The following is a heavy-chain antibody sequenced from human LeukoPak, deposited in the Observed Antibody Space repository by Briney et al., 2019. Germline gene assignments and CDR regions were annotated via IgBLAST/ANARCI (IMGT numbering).Heavy chain of an antibody. CDR3: ARGYCSSGNCYFLDS. CDR1: GFTFSNYW. D-gene: IGHD2-15*01. J-gene: IGHJ4*02. CDR2: INSDGSIT. Sequence: GGSLRLSCAASGFTFSNYWMHCVRQAPGKGLVWVSRINSDGSITSYADSVKGRFTISRDNAKNTLYLQMNSLRAEDTAAYYCARGYCSSGNCYFLDSWGQGTLVTVSS. V-gene: IGHV3-74*01.